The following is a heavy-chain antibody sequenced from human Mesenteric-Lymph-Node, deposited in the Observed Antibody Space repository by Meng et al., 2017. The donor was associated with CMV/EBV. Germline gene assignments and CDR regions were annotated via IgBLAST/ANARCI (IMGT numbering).Heavy chain of an antibody. CDR3: ARMALYSRSWGGYYGMDV. V-gene: IGHV1-8*02. D-gene: IGHD6-13*01. CDR1: GYTFTSYD. Sequence: ASVQVSCKASGYTFTSYDINWVRQATGQGLVWMGWMNSNSGNTGYAQKFQGRVTITRNTSISTAYMELSSLRSEDTAVYNCARMALYSRSWGGYYGMDVWGQGTTVTVSS. CDR2: MNSNSGNT. J-gene: IGHJ6*02.